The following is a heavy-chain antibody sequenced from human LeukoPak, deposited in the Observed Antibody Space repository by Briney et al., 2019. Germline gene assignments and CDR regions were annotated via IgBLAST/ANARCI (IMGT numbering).Heavy chain of an antibody. Sequence: PSETLSLTCAVSGYSISSGYYWGWIRQPPGKGLEWIGSIYHSGSTYYNPSLKSRVTISVDTSKNQFSLKLSSMTAADTAVYYCARLGSVGYWGQGTLVTVSS. J-gene: IGHJ4*02. V-gene: IGHV4-38-2*01. CDR3: ARLGSVGY. CDR2: IYHSGST. CDR1: GYSISSGYY. D-gene: IGHD6-19*01.